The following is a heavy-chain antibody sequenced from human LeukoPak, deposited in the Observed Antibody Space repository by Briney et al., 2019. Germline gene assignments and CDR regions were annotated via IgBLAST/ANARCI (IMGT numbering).Heavy chain of an antibody. V-gene: IGHV4-59*01. Sequence: PSETLSLTCTVSGGSISTYAWSWIRQPPGKGLEWIGYIYYSGSTNYNPSLKSRVTISVDTSKSQFSLKLSSVTAADTALYYCARDYYDSRGDAFDIRGQGTMVTVSS. D-gene: IGHD3-22*01. CDR2: IYYSGST. CDR3: ARDYYDSRGDAFDI. CDR1: GGSISTYA. J-gene: IGHJ3*02.